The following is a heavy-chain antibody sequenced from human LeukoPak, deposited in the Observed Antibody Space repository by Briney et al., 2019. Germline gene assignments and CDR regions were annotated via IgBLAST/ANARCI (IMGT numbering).Heavy chain of an antibody. CDR3: ARVVVVAATMIDP. V-gene: IGHV4-30-4*08. J-gene: IGHJ5*02. CDR2: IYYSGST. CDR1: GGSINSGDYY. D-gene: IGHD2-15*01. Sequence: SETLTLTCTVSGGSINSGDYYWSWIRQPPGKGLEWIGYIYYSGSTYYNPSLKSRVTISVDTSKNQFSLKLSSVTAADTAVYYCARVVVVAATMIDPWGQGTLVTVSS.